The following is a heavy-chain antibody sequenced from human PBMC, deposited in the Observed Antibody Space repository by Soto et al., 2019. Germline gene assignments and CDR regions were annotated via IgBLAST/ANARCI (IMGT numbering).Heavy chain of an antibody. D-gene: IGHD6-19*01. J-gene: IGHJ4*02. Sequence: ESGLTLVNPTQTLTLTCTFSGFSLSTSGMCVSWIRQPPGKALEWLARIDWDDDKYYSTSLKTRLTISKDTSKNQVVLTMTNMDPVDTATYYCARIRSSGWYNDYWGQGTLVTVSS. CDR2: IDWDDDK. CDR1: GFSLSTSGMC. CDR3: ARIRSSGWYNDY. V-gene: IGHV2-70*11.